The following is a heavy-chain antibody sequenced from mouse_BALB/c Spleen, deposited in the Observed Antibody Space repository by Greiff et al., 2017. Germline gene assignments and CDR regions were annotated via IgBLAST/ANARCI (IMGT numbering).Heavy chain of an antibody. CDR2: IRNKANGYTT. D-gene: IGHD2-4*01. CDR1: GFTFTDYY. Sequence: EVKLVESGGGLVQPGGSLRLSCATSGFTFTDYYMSWVRQPPGKALEWLGFIRNKANGYTTEYSASVKGRFTISRDNSQSILYLQMNTLRAEDSATYYCARGSTMITTRAMDYWGQGTSVTVSS. CDR3: ARGSTMITTRAMDY. V-gene: IGHV7-3*02. J-gene: IGHJ4*01.